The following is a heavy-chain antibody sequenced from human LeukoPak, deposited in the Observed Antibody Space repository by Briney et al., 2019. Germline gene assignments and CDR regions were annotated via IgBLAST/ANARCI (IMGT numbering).Heavy chain of an antibody. CDR1: GGTFSSYA. Sequence: SVKVSCKASGGTFSSYAISWVRQAPGQGLEWMGRIIPILGIANYAQKFQGRVTITADKSTSTAYMELSSLRSEDTAAYYCATRYVVVITGAFDIWGQGTMVTVSS. CDR2: IIPILGIA. J-gene: IGHJ3*02. CDR3: ATRYVVVITGAFDI. D-gene: IGHD3-22*01. V-gene: IGHV1-69*04.